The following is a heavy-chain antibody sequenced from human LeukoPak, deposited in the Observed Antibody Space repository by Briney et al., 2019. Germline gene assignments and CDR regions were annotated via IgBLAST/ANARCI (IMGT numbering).Heavy chain of an antibody. Sequence: SETLSLTCTVSGYSISSGYYWGWIRQPPGKGLEWIGYIYYSGSTNYNPSLKSRVTISVDTSKNQFSLKLSSVTAADTAVYYCARGTYYYYYYMDVWGKGTTVTISS. D-gene: IGHD2-2*01. CDR3: ARGTYYYYYYMDV. CDR2: IYYSGST. J-gene: IGHJ6*03. CDR1: GYSISSGYY. V-gene: IGHV4-61*01.